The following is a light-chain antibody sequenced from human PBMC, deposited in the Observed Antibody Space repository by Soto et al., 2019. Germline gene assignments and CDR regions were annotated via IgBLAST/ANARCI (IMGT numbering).Light chain of an antibody. J-gene: IGLJ2*01. Sequence: NFMLTQPHSVSESPGKTVTISCTHSSGSIASNYVQWYQQRPGSAPTTVIYEDNQRPSGVPDRFSGSIDSSSNSASLTISGLKTEDEADYYCQSYDSTLRVFGGGTKLTVL. CDR1: SGSIASNY. CDR3: QSYDSTLRV. V-gene: IGLV6-57*04. CDR2: EDN.